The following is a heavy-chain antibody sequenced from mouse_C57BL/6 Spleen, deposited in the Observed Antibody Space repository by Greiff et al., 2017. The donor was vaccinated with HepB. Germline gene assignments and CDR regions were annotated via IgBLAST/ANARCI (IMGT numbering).Heavy chain of an antibody. J-gene: IGHJ1*03. CDR1: GFTFNNYA. V-gene: IGHV10-3*01. Sequence: EVQRVESGGGLVQPKGSLKLSCAASGFTFNNYAMHWVRQSPGKGVEWVARMRSKSSNYATYYAESVKDRFTISSDNSQRMLYLQMNNLKTEDTAMYYCVRDSTVVTHDWYFDVWGTGTTVTVSS. CDR3: VRDSTVVTHDWYFDV. CDR2: MRSKSSNYAT. D-gene: IGHD1-1*01.